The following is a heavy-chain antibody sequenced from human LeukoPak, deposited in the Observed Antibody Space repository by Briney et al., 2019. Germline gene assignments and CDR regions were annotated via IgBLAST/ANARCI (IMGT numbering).Heavy chain of an antibody. CDR2: FDPEDGET. CDR3: ATTYYDSSGYYPTYYFDY. V-gene: IGHV1-24*01. D-gene: IGHD3-22*01. CDR1: GYTLTELS. Sequence: ASVKVSCKVSGYTLTELSMHWVRQAPGKGLEWMGGFDPEDGETIYAQKFQGRVTMTEETSTDTAYMELSSLRSEDTAVYYCATTYYDSSGYYPTYYFDYWGQGTLVTVSS. J-gene: IGHJ4*02.